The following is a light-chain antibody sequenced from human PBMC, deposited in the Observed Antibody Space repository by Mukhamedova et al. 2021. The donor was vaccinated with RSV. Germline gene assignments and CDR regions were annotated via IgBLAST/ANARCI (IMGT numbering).Light chain of an antibody. V-gene: IGLV2-11*01. CDR1: DVGGYNY. Sequence: DVGGYNYVSWYQQHPGKAPKLMIYDVSKRPSGVPDRFSGSKSGNRASLTISGLQAEDEADYYCCSYAGSYLVFGGGTKLTVL. CDR2: DVS. J-gene: IGLJ3*02. CDR3: CSYAGSYLV.